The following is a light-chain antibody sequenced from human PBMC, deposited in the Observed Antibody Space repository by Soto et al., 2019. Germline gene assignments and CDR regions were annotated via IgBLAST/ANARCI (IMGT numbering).Light chain of an antibody. CDR2: DVS. V-gene: IGLV2-14*01. Sequence: QSALTQPASVSGSPGQSITISCTGTSSDVGGYNYVSWYQQHPRKAPKLMIYDVSNRPSGVSNRFSGSKSGNTASLTISGLQAEDEADYYCSSYTSSSTLLYVFGTGTKLTVL. CDR1: SSDVGGYNY. CDR3: SSYTSSSTLLYV. J-gene: IGLJ1*01.